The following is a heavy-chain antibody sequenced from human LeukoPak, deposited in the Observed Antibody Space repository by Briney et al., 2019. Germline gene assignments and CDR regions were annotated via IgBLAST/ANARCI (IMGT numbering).Heavy chain of an antibody. CDR3: AKTLWDVGYCSSTSCQLFDY. D-gene: IGHD2-2*01. CDR2: ISDDGSNK. CDR1: GFSFSVFE. V-gene: IGHV3-30-3*02. Sequence: PGGSLRLSCAASGFSFSVFEMHWVRQAPGKGLEGVAVISDDGSNKFYADSVKGRFTISRDNSKNTLYLQMNSLRAEDTAVHYCAKTLWDVGYCSSTSCQLFDYWGQGTQVTVSS. J-gene: IGHJ4*02.